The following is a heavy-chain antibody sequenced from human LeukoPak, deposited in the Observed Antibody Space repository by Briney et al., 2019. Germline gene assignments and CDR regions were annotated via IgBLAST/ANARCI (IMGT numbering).Heavy chain of an antibody. Sequence: SVKVSCKASGYTFTSYDINWVRQATGQGLEWMGWMNPNSGNTGYAQKFQGRVTITRNTSISTAYMELSSLRSEDTAVYYCARDHYSYNWFDPWGQGTLVTVSS. V-gene: IGHV1-8*01. D-gene: IGHD4-11*01. CDR1: GYTFTSYD. CDR3: ARDHYSYNWFDP. CDR2: MNPNSGNT. J-gene: IGHJ5*02.